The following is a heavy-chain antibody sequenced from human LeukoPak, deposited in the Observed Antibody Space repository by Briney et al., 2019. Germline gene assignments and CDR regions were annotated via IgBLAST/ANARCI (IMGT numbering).Heavy chain of an antibody. J-gene: IGHJ3*02. CDR1: GVSISSDKYY. CDR3: ATPYCGTISCLDVFDI. V-gene: IGHV4-31*03. Sequence: KASETLSLTCTVSGVSISSDKYYWSWIRQRPGKSLEWIGYMYYSGSTSYNPSLKSRVSIPLGTPKNQFSLKLTSVTAADTAVYYCATPYCGTISCLDVFDIWGQGTMVTVSS. D-gene: IGHD2-21*01. CDR2: MYYSGST.